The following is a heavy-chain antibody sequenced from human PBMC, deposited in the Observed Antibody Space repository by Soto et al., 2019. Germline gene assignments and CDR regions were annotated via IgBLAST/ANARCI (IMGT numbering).Heavy chain of an antibody. CDR3: AKVSHVDGYSYGPGT. J-gene: IGHJ5*02. V-gene: IGHV3-30*18. CDR2: ISYDGSNK. Sequence: GSLILSGAASGCTFSSYGMHWVLQRKGNGLEWVAVISYDGSNKYYADSVKGRFTISRDNSKNTLYLQMNSLRAEDTAVYDCAKVSHVDGYSYGPGTWGQGTLVTVS. D-gene: IGHD5-18*01. CDR1: GCTFSSYG.